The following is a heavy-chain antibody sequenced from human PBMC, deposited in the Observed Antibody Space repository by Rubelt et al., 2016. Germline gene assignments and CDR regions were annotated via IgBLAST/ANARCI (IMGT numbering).Heavy chain of an antibody. J-gene: IGHJ3*02. CDR2: INSDGSST. V-gene: IGHV3-74*02. Sequence: AQLVESGGDVVQPGRSLRLSCAASGFTFSSSWMHWVRQAPGKGLVWVSRINSDGSSTNYADSGKGRFTISRDNAQNTLYLQMTGLGAEYTAGYYCARDGVGATGTFDIWGQGTMVTVSS. D-gene: IGHD1-26*01. CDR1: GFTFSSSW. CDR3: ARDGVGATGTFDI.